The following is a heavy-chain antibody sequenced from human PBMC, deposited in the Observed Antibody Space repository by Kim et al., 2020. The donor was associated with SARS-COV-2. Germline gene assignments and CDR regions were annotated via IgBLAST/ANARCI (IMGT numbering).Heavy chain of an antibody. CDR3: ATEVVSTSWFWLDY. Sequence: GGSLRLSCAASGFTFSGYTMHWVRQAPGRGLEYVSGISSHGDNTYYANSVKGRFTISRDNSKNILYLQMGSLRADDLAVYYCATEVVSTSWFWLDYWGQGTLVSVSS. J-gene: IGHJ4*02. CDR1: GFTFSGYT. D-gene: IGHD2-2*01. V-gene: IGHV3-64*01. CDR2: ISSHGDNT.